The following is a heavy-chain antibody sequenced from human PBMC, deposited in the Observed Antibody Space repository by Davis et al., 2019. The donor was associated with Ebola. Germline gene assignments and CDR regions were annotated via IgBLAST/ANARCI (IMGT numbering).Heavy chain of an antibody. CDR1: GYTFTSYY. CDR3: AGSIWFGESHYYGMDV. Sequence: AASVKVSCKVSGYTFTSYYMHWVRQAPGQGLEWMGIINPSGGSTSYAQKFQGRVTMTRDTSTSTVYMELSSLRSEDTAVYYCAGSIWFGESHYYGMDVWGQGTTVTVSS. D-gene: IGHD3-10*01. J-gene: IGHJ6*02. CDR2: INPSGGST. V-gene: IGHV1-46*01.